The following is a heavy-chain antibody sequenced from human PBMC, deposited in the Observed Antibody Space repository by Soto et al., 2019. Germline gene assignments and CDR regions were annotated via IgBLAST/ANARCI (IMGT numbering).Heavy chain of an antibody. CDR3: ASDIVVEPAARRAFDI. V-gene: IGHV1-18*01. CDR2: ISAYNGNT. D-gene: IGHD2-2*01. Sequence: ASVKVSCKASGYTFTSYGISWVRQAPGQELEWMGWISAYNGNTNYAQKLQGRVTMTTDTSTSTAYMELRSLRSDDTAVYYCASDIVVEPAARRAFDIWGQGTMVTVSS. J-gene: IGHJ3*02. CDR1: GYTFTSYG.